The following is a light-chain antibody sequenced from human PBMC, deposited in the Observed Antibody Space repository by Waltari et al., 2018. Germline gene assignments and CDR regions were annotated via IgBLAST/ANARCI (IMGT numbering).Light chain of an antibody. Sequence: DIVLTQSPATLSLSPGDRATLSCRASQNVNNYLAWFQQKPGQAPRLLIYDVSTRATGIPRFTGSGSRTDFTLSISSVEPEDVAVYYCQQRSTWPLTFGGGTQVEIK. V-gene: IGKV3-11*01. CDR2: DVS. J-gene: IGKJ4*01. CDR1: QNVNNY. CDR3: QQRSTWPLT.